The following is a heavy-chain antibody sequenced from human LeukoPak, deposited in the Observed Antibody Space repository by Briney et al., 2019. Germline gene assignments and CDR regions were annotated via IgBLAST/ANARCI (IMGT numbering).Heavy chain of an antibody. CDR2: INHSGST. J-gene: IGHJ4*02. V-gene: IGHV4-34*01. D-gene: IGHD6-13*01. CDR1: GGSFSGYY. CDR3: ARGVWYSSPD. Sequence: SETLSLTCAVYGGSFSGYYWSWIRQPPGKGLEWIGEINHSGSTNYNPSLKSRVTISVDTSKNQFSLKLSSVTAADTAVYYCARGVWYSSPDWGQGTLVTVSS.